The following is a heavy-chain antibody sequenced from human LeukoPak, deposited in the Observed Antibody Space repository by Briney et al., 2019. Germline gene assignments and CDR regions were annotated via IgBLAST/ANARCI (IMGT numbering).Heavy chain of an antibody. D-gene: IGHD6-19*01. CDR1: GFTFTSSA. CDR2: IVVGSGNT. Sequence: ASVKVSCKASGFTFTSSAVQWVRQARGQRLEWIAWIVVGSGNTNYAQKFQGRVTMTEDTSTDTAYMELSSLRSEDTAVYYCATWRGSSGWCFDYWGQGTLVTVSS. V-gene: IGHV1-58*01. CDR3: ATWRGSSGWCFDY. J-gene: IGHJ4*02.